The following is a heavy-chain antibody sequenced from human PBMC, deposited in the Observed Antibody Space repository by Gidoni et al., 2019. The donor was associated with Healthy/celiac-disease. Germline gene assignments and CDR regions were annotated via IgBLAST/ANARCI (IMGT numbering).Heavy chain of an antibody. CDR1: GFTFSRYW. CDR2: IKQDGSEK. Sequence: EVQLVESGGGLVQPGGSLRLSCAASGFTFSRYWMSWVRQAPGKGLEWVANIKQDGSEKYYVDSVKGRFTISRDNAKNSLYLQMNSLRAEDTAVYYCARYRGYYYYYGMDVWGQGTTVTVSS. D-gene: IGHD3-10*01. CDR3: ARYRGYYYYYGMDV. V-gene: IGHV3-7*01. J-gene: IGHJ6*02.